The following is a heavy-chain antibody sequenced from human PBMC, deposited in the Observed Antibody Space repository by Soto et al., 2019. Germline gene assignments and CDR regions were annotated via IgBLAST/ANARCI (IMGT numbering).Heavy chain of an antibody. CDR1: GDSITSNSYY. Sequence: SETLSLTCTVSGDSITSNSYYWGWIRQPPGKGLEWIGSIYYSGSTSYNPSLKSRVTISADTSKNQFSLNLNSVTAADTAVYYFAIPYRSGSYLGFDFWALGILVTVSS. CDR2: IYYSGST. V-gene: IGHV4-39*01. CDR3: AIPYRSGSYLGFDF. J-gene: IGHJ4*02. D-gene: IGHD3-22*01.